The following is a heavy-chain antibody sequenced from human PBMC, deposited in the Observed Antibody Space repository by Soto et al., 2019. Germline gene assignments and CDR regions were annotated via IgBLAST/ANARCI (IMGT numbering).Heavy chain of an antibody. Sequence: QVQLVQSAAEVKKPGSSVKVSCKASGGTFSSYAISWVRQAPGQGLEWMGGIIPIFGTANYARKFQGRVTITADKSTSTAYMERSRQRSEDTAGYYCARGGYSYCPLSYYGMDVWGQGTTVTVSS. CDR2: IIPIFGTA. J-gene: IGHJ6*02. CDR3: ARGGYSYCPLSYYGMDV. V-gene: IGHV1-69*06. CDR1: GGTFSSYA. D-gene: IGHD5-18*01.